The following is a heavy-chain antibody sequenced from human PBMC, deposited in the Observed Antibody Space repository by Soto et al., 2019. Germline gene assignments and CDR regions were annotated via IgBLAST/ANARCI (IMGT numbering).Heavy chain of an antibody. Sequence: GGSLRLSCEVSGFTFTKYGMHWVRQAPGKGLEWVAVISYDGNKEYFADSVKGRFTISRDNARNKLYLQMNSLRGNDTAVYYCVKDSYSNYSPYYYYAMGVWGQGTTVTVSS. CDR1: GFTFTKYG. D-gene: IGHD4-4*01. CDR2: ISYDGNKE. J-gene: IGHJ6*02. V-gene: IGHV3-30*18. CDR3: VKDSYSNYSPYYYYAMGV.